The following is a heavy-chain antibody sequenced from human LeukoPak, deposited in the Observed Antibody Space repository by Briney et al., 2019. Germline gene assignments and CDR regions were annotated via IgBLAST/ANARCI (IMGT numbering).Heavy chain of an antibody. CDR2: IYTSGIT. CDR3: ARKDGDF. CDR1: GGSITSNSYY. Sequence: SETLSLTCTVSGGSITSNSYYWTWIRQPAGKGLEWIGRIYTSGITNYNPSLESRLTMSLDTSKNQISLRLSSVTAADTAVYYCARKDGDFWGQGTLVTVSS. V-gene: IGHV4-61*02. J-gene: IGHJ4*02.